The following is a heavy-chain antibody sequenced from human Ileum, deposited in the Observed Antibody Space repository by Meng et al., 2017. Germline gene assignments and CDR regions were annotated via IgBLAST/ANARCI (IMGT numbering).Heavy chain of an antibody. J-gene: IGHJ4*02. CDR2: IYHSGST. D-gene: IGHD1-7*01. CDR1: GGSISSSNW. Sequence: VLLQECGPGLEKPSGTLSLTFAVSGGSISSSNWWSWVRQPPGKGLEWIGEIYHSGSTNYNPSLKSRVTISVDKSKNQFSLKLSSVTAADTAVYYCASLRYNWNYSADYWGQGTLVTVSS. CDR3: ASLRYNWNYSADY. V-gene: IGHV4-4*02.